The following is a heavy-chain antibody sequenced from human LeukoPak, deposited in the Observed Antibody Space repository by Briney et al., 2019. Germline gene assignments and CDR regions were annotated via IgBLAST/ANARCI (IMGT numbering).Heavy chain of an antibody. CDR1: GGSISSYY. Sequence: SETLSLTCTVFGGSISSYYWSWIRQPPGKGLEWIGYIYYSGSTNYNPSLKSRVTISLDTSQNQFSLKLSSVTAADTAVYYCARGGPYYYDSSGYYWGQGTLVTVSS. CDR2: IYYSGST. D-gene: IGHD3-22*01. CDR3: ARGGPYYYDSSGYY. J-gene: IGHJ4*02. V-gene: IGHV4-59*01.